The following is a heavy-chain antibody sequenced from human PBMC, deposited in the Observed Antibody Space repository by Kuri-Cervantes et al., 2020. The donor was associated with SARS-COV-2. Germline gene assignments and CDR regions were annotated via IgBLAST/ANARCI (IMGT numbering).Heavy chain of an antibody. CDR1: GFAFSYYW. V-gene: IGHV3-7*03. CDR2: IKQDGSEK. D-gene: IGHD2-2*01. J-gene: IGHJ5*02. Sequence: GESLKISCAASGFAFSYYWMSWVRQAPGRGLEWVANIKQDGSEKYYVDSVKGRFIISRDNARNSLYLQMNSLRAEDTALYYCARDLSDSSTPPHDPWGQGTLVTVSS. CDR3: ARDLSDSSTPPHDP.